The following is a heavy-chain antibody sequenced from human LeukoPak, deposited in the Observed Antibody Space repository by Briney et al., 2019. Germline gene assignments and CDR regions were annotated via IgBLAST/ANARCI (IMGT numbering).Heavy chain of an antibody. CDR1: GGSISSYY. Sequence: SETLSLTCTVSGGSISSYYWSWIRQPAGKGLEWIGRIYTRGSTNYNPSLKSRVTMSVDTSKNQFSLKLSSVTAADTAVYYCAGEGHYYDSSGYYYGGEDYWDQGTLVTVSS. CDR2: IYTRGST. CDR3: AGEGHYYDSSGYYYGGEDY. J-gene: IGHJ4*02. V-gene: IGHV4-4*07. D-gene: IGHD3-22*01.